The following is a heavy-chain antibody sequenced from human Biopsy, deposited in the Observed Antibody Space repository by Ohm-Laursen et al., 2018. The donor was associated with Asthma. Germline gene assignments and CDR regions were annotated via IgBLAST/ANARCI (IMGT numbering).Heavy chain of an antibody. Sequence: VKISCKSLGGTFNTYVIGWVRQAPGKGLEWIGGINSVLGTTTYPQKFQARVTITADDSTSTVYMELSSLRSEDTAVYYCARKAGSCISRTCYSLDFWGQGTLVTVSS. CDR1: GGTFNTYV. CDR2: INSVLGTT. CDR3: ARKAGSCISRTCYSLDF. V-gene: IGHV1-69*13. J-gene: IGHJ4*02. D-gene: IGHD2-2*01.